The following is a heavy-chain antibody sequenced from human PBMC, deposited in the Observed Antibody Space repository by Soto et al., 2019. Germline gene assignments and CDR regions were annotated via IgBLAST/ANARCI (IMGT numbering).Heavy chain of an antibody. CDR2: IYYSGST. CDR1: GGSISSGGYY. V-gene: IGHV4-31*03. CDR3: ARAYSSSPTYYYYGMDV. J-gene: IGHJ6*02. Sequence: SETLSLTCTVSGGSISSGGYYWSWIRQHPGKGLEWIGYIYYSGSTYYNPSLKSRVTISVDTSKNQFSLKLSSVTAADTAVYYCARAYSSSPTYYYYGMDVWGQGTTVTV. D-gene: IGHD6-6*01.